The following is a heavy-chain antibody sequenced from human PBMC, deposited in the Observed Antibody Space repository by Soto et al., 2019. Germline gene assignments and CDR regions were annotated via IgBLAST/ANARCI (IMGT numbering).Heavy chain of an antibody. V-gene: IGHV3-48*02. D-gene: IGHD3-3*01. Sequence: GGSLRLSCAVSGFTFGTYSMNWVRQAAGKGLEWIAYISYDSDTIQYADSVKGRFTISRDNAKNSLYLQMNSLRDEDTAVYYCARLYYDYVWGQGTTVTVS. CDR2: ISYDSDTI. CDR3: ARLYYDYV. J-gene: IGHJ6*02. CDR1: GFTFGTYS.